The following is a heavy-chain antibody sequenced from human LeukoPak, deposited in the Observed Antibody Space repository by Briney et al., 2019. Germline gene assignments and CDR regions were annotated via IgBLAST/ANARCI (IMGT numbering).Heavy chain of an antibody. Sequence: PGGSLRLSCAASGFTFSSYAMSWVRQAPGKGLEWVSAISGSSGSTYYADSVKGRFTISRDNSKNTLYLQMNSLRAEDTAVYYCAKDYDILTGSEYWGQGTLVIVSS. J-gene: IGHJ4*02. CDR1: GFTFSSYA. CDR3: AKDYDILTGSEY. CDR2: ISGSSGST. V-gene: IGHV3-23*01. D-gene: IGHD3-9*01.